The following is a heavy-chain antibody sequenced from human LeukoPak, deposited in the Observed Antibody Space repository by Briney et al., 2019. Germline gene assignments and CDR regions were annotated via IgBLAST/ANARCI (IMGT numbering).Heavy chain of an antibody. CDR1: GFTFSSYG. V-gene: IGHV3-23*01. J-gene: IGHJ4*02. D-gene: IGHD3-22*01. CDR2: ISGSGGTT. Sequence: GGSLRLSCAASGFTFSSYGMNWVRQAPGKGLEWVSGISGSGGTTYYADSVKGRFTISRDNSKNSLSLQVSSLRAEDAAVYYCAKTNGYYSDWGQGTLVTVSS. CDR3: AKTNGYYSD.